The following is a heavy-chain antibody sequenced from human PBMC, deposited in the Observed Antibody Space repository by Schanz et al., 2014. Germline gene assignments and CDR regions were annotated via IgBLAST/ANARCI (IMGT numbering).Heavy chain of an antibody. Sequence: QVQVVQSGAEAKKPGASVKVSCKASGYTFTSYSMHWVRQAPGQGLEWMGIINHSGGSTNNAQKFQGRLTMTRDTSTSTVYMELSGLRSEDTAVYCCARSASSNWYFFDYWGQGTLVTVSS. D-gene: IGHD6-13*01. CDR1: GYTFTSYS. V-gene: IGHV1-46*01. CDR3: ARSASSNWYFFDY. J-gene: IGHJ4*02. CDR2: INHSGGST.